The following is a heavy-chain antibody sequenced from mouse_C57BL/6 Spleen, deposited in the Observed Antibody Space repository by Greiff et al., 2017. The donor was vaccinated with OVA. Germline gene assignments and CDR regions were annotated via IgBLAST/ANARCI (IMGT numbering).Heavy chain of an antibody. Sequence: VHLVESGAELARPGASVKLSCKASGYTFTSYGISWVKQRTGQGLEWIGEIYPRSGNTYYNEKFKGKATLTADKSSSTAYMELRSLTSEDSAVYFCARPLYYYGSSYPYYFDYWGQGTTLTVSS. V-gene: IGHV1-81*01. CDR3: ARPLYYYGSSYPYYFDY. CDR1: GYTFTSYG. D-gene: IGHD1-1*01. J-gene: IGHJ2*01. CDR2: IYPRSGNT.